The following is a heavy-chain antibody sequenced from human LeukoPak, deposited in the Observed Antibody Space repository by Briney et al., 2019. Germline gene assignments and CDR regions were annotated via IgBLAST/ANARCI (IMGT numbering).Heavy chain of an antibody. J-gene: IGHJ3*02. CDR1: GYTFTGHY. D-gene: IGHD1-1*01. Sequence: ASVKVSCKASGYTFTGHYMHWVRQAPGQGLEWMGWINSDSGGTKYAQKFQGSVIMTRVTSISTAYMELSRLKSNDTAVYYCARGRVHSWSDAFDIWGQGTTVTVSS. V-gene: IGHV1-2*02. CDR2: INSDSGGT. CDR3: ARGRVHSWSDAFDI.